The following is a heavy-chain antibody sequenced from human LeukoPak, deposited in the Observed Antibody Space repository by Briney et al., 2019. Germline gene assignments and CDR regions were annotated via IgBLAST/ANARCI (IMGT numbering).Heavy chain of an antibody. CDR2: LTDSGDAT. Sequence: GGSLRLSCAVSGFTFSHYAMSWVRLAPGTGLEWVGSLTDSGDATYYADSVKGRLTISRDNSNSTLYLHISGLRDEDTAVYYCARGYSHNSGGWLDPWGQGTLVTVSS. D-gene: IGHD5-12*01. CDR3: ARGYSHNSGGWLDP. J-gene: IGHJ5*02. CDR1: GFTFSHYA. V-gene: IGHV3-23*01.